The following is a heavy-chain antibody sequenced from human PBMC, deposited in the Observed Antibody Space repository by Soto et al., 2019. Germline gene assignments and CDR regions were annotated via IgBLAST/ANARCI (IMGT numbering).Heavy chain of an antibody. CDR1: GYTFTSYG. Sequence: QVQLVQSGAEVKKPGASVKVSCKASGYTFTSYGISWVRQAPGQGVEWMGWISAYNGNTNYAQKLQGRVTMTPDTPTSIAYMELRSLKSDDTAVYYCARDPSGGNWFDPWGQGTLVTVSS. D-gene: IGHD3-10*01. CDR3: ARDPSGGNWFDP. V-gene: IGHV1-18*01. CDR2: ISAYNGNT. J-gene: IGHJ5*02.